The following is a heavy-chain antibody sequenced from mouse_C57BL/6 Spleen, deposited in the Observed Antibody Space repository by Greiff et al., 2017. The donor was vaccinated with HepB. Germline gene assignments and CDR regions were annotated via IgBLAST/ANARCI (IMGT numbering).Heavy chain of an antibody. CDR3: ARVGYGDYFDY. Sequence: QVQLQQPGAELVRPGSSVKLSCKASGYTFTSYWMDWVKQRPGQGLEWIGNIYPSDSETHYNQKFKDKATLTVDKSSSTAYMQLSSLTSEDSAVYYCARVGYGDYFDYWGQGTTLTVSS. CDR2: IYPSDSET. CDR1: GYTFTSYW. V-gene: IGHV1-61*01. J-gene: IGHJ2*01. D-gene: IGHD2-2*01.